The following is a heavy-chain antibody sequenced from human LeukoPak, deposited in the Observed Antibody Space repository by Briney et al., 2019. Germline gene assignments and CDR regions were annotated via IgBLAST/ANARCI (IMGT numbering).Heavy chain of an antibody. V-gene: IGHV4-39*07. D-gene: IGHD6-13*01. CDR2: INHGGST. CDR1: GGSISSSSYC. Sequence: SETLSLTCTVSGGSISSSSYCWSWIRQPPGKGLEWIGRINHGGSTNYNPSLKSRVTISVDTSKNQFSLKLSSVTAADTAVYYCARESRQQLVKDYWGQGTLVTVSS. CDR3: ARESRQQLVKDY. J-gene: IGHJ4*02.